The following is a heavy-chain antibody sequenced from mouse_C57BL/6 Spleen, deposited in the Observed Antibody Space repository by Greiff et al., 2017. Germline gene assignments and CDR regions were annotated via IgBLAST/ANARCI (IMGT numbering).Heavy chain of an antibody. J-gene: IGHJ2*01. CDR3: AREGTEGFDY. D-gene: IGHD3-3*01. Sequence: QVQLQPGAELVRPGSSVKLSCKASGYTFTSYWMDWVKQRPGQGLEWIGNIYPSDSETHYNQKFKDKATLTVDKSSSTAYMQLSSLTSEDSAVYYCAREGTEGFDYWGQGTTLTVSS. CDR2: IYPSDSET. CDR1: GYTFTSYW. V-gene: IGHV1-61*01.